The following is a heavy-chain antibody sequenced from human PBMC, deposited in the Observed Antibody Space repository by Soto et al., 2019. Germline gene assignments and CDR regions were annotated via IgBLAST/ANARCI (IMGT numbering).Heavy chain of an antibody. CDR2: ISGSGGST. CDR3: AKDLEDIVATIGYDY. CDR1: GFTFSSYA. D-gene: IGHD5-12*01. V-gene: IGHV3-23*01. Sequence: GGSLRLSCAASGFTFSSYAMSWVRQAPGKGLEWVSAISGSGGSTYYADSVKGRFTISRDNSKNTLYLQMNSLRAEDTAVYYCAKDLEDIVATIGYDYWGQGTLVTVSS. J-gene: IGHJ4*02.